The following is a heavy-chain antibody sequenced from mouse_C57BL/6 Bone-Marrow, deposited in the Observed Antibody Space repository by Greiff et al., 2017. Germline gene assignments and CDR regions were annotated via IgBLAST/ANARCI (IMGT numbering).Heavy chain of an antibody. CDR1: GFTFSSYA. J-gene: IGHJ1*03. D-gene: IGHD1-1*01. V-gene: IGHV5-9-1*02. CDR3: TRCEEFDGSSYYWYFDV. CDR2: ISSGGDYI. Sequence: EVQGVESGEGLVKPGGSLKLSCAASGFTFSSYAMSWVRQTPEKRLEWVAYISSGGDYIYYADTVKGRFTISRANARNTLYLQMSSLTSEDTAMSYVTRCEEFDGSSYYWYFDVWGTGTTVTVSS.